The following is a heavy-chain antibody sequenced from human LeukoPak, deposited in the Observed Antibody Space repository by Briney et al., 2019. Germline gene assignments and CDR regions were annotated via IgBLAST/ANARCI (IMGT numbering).Heavy chain of an antibody. CDR3: AGRPTGYSSGYIH. CDR1: GITFSDYA. V-gene: IGHV3-23*01. D-gene: IGHD5-18*01. Sequence: GGSLRLSCAASGITFSDYAVSWVRQAPEKGLDWVSVISGSAHKIRYADSVKGRFTISRDNSENIVYLQMNNLRVEDTAVYYCAGRPTGYSSGYIHWGQGTLVTVSS. CDR2: ISGSAHKI. J-gene: IGHJ4*02.